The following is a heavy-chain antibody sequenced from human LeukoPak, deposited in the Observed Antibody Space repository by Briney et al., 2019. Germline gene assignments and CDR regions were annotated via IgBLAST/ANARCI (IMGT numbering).Heavy chain of an antibody. CDR1: GFTFTSDA. CDR2: ITDSGRST. Sequence: GGSLRLSCVASGFTFTSDAMTWVRQAPGKGLEWVSFITDSGRSTYYADSVKGRFTISRDNSKSTLYLQMNSLRAEDTAVYYCAKASGSGSGSDYFGYWGQGTLVTVSS. V-gene: IGHV3-23*01. D-gene: IGHD3-10*01. J-gene: IGHJ4*02. CDR3: AKASGSGSGSDYFGY.